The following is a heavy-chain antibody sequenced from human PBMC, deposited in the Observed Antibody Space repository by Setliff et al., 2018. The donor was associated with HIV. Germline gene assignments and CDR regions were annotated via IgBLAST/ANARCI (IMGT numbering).Heavy chain of an antibody. CDR3: ATLYGSVPY. Sequence: GESLKISCKAFGYTFTTYWIGWVRQMAGKGLEWMGIIHPGDSYTTYSPSFQGQVTISADKSITTAYLQWASLQASDTAIYYCATLYGSVPYWGQGTTVTVSS. J-gene: IGHJ4*02. CDR2: IHPGDSYT. V-gene: IGHV5-51*01. CDR1: GYTFTTYW. D-gene: IGHD3-10*01.